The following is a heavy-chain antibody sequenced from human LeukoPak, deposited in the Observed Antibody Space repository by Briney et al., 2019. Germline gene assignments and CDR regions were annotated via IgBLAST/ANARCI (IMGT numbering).Heavy chain of an antibody. V-gene: IGHV1-2*02. Sequence: ASVKVSCKASGYTFTGYYMHWVRQAPGQGLEWMGWINPNSGGTNYAQRFQGRVTMTRDTSISTAYMELSRLRSDDTAVYYCARVPRDIVVVPAAVYYYYYMDVWGKGTTVTISS. CDR2: INPNSGGT. J-gene: IGHJ6*03. D-gene: IGHD2-2*01. CDR3: ARVPRDIVVVPAAVYYYYYMDV. CDR1: GYTFTGYY.